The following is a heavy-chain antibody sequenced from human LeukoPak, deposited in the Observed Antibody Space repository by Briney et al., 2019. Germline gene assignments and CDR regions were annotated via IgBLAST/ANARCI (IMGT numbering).Heavy chain of an antibody. D-gene: IGHD2-2*01. CDR1: GGSISSYY. J-gene: IGHJ4*02. V-gene: IGHV4-39*01. CDR2: IYYSGST. CDR3: AGPYQHCSSTSCYAGPFDY. Sequence: KPSETLSLTCTVSGGSISSYYWGWIRQPPGKGLEWIGSIYYSGSTYYNPSLKSRVTISVDTSKNQFSLKLSSVTAADTAVYYCAGPYQHCSSTSCYAGPFDYWGQGTLVTVSS.